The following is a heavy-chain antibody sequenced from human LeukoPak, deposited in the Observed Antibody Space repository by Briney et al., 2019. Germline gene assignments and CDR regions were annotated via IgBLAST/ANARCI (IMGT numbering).Heavy chain of an antibody. D-gene: IGHD4-17*01. CDR2: IRGGGGSA. Sequence: GGSLRLSCTASGFTFSAYAMNWVRQAPGKGPEWVSAIRGGGGSAFYADSGKGRFSISRDNTKYTLFLQMNSLRAEDTAVYYCARDPNGDYIGAFDMWGPGRMVTVSS. V-gene: IGHV3-23*01. CDR3: ARDPNGDYIGAFDM. CDR1: GFTFSAYA. J-gene: IGHJ3*02.